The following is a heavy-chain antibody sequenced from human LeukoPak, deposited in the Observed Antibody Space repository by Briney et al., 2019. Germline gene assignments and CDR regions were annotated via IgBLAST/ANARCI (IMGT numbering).Heavy chain of an antibody. CDR2: ITSSSYI. J-gene: IGHJ6*02. V-gene: IGHV3-21*01. Sequence: GGSLRLSCAASGFTFSSYSMNWVRQAPGKGLEWVSSITSSSYIYYAGSVKGRFTISRDNAKNSLYLQMNSLRAEDTALYYCARDRELRYCSSTSCYNYFAMDVWGQGTTVTVSS. CDR1: GFTFSSYS. D-gene: IGHD2-2*02. CDR3: ARDRELRYCSSTSCYNYFAMDV.